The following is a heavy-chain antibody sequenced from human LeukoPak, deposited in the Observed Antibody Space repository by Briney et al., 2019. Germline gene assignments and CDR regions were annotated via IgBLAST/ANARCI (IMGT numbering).Heavy chain of an antibody. CDR1: GGSISSYY. CDR3: ARDPPRLEVGHDAFDI. D-gene: IGHD1-1*01. Sequence: SETLSLTCTVSGGSISSYYWSWIRQPPGKGLEWIGYIYYSGSTNYNPSLKSRVTISVDTSKNQFSLKLSSVTAADTAVYYCARDPPRLEVGHDAFDIWGQGTMVTVSS. J-gene: IGHJ3*02. CDR2: IYYSGST. V-gene: IGHV4-59*01.